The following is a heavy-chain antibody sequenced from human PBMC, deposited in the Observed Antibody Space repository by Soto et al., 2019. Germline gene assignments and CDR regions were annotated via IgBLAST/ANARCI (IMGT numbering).Heavy chain of an antibody. CDR1: GYTFTSYD. J-gene: IGHJ3*02. D-gene: IGHD2-21*01. CDR2: MNPESGST. Sequence: QVQLVQSGAEVKKPGASVKVSCKASGYTFTSYDINWVRQATGQGLEWMGWMNPESGSTGYVQKFQGRVTMTRDTSVSTAYLELSSLTSEDTAVYYCAKDCLLFGRLDAFDIWGQGTMVTVSS. V-gene: IGHV1-8*01. CDR3: AKDCLLFGRLDAFDI.